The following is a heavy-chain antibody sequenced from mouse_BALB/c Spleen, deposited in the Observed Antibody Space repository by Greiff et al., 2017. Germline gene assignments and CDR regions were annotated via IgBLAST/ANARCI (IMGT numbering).Heavy chain of an antibody. D-gene: IGHD1-1*01. V-gene: IGHV5-12-2*01. J-gene: IGHJ3*01. Sequence: EVMLVESGGGLVQPGGSLKLSCAASGFTFSSYTMSWVRQTPEKRLEWVAYISNGGGSTYYPDTVKGRFTIARDNAKNTLYLQMSRLKSEDTAMYYCAIYGSSSFAYWGQGTLVTVSA. CDR2: ISNGGGST. CDR1: GFTFSSYT. CDR3: AIYGSSSFAY.